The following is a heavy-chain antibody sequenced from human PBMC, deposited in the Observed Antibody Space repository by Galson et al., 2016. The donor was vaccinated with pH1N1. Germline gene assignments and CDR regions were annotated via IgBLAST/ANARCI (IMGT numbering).Heavy chain of an antibody. V-gene: IGHV3-9*01. J-gene: IGHJ4*02. CDR3: AKVAGYFSGWYDY. Sequence: SLRLSCAASGFTFSSYGMHWVRQGPGKGLEWVSGISWNSGSIGYADSVKGRFTISRDNAKNSLYLQMISLRAEDTSLYYCAKVAGYFSGWYDYWGQGTLVTVSS. CDR1: GFTFSSYG. CDR2: ISWNSGSI. D-gene: IGHD6-19*01.